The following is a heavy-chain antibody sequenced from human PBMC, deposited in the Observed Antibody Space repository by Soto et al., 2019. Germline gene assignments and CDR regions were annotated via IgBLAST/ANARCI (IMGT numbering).Heavy chain of an antibody. V-gene: IGHV4-39*01. CDR3: ARHVLGGTNGVSDY. CDR1: GGSISSSSYY. J-gene: IGHJ4*02. CDR2: IYYSGST. D-gene: IGHD2-8*01. Sequence: PSETLSLTCTVSGGSISSSSYYWGWIRQPPGKGLEWIGSIYYSGSTYYNPSLKSRVTISVDTSKNQFSLKLSSVTAADTAVYYCARHVLGGTNGVSDYWGQGTLVTVSS.